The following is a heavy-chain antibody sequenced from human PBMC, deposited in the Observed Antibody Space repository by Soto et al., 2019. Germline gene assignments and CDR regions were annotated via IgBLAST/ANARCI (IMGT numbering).Heavy chain of an antibody. CDR2: IIPIFGTA. V-gene: IGHV1-69*12. Sequence: QVQLVQSGAEVKKPGSSVKVSCKASGGTFSSYAISWVRQAPGQGLEWMGGIIPIFGTANYAQKFQGRVTITADESTSTAYMELRSLRSEDTAVYYCARDRRGSYRGFRDYFDYWGQGTLVTVSS. CDR1: GGTFSSYA. CDR3: ARDRRGSYRGFRDYFDY. D-gene: IGHD3-10*01. J-gene: IGHJ4*02.